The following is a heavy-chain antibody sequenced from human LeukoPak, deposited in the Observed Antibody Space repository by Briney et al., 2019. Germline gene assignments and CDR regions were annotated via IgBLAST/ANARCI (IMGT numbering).Heavy chain of an antibody. J-gene: IGHJ4*02. D-gene: IGHD6-19*01. CDR1: GFTFSSNA. CDR3: ARGTYSSGWYYFDY. Sequence: GGSLRLSCAASGFTFSSNAMHWVRQAPGRGLEWVAVISYGGSNTYYAAYVKGRFTISRDNSKNTLFLQMNSLRPEDTAVYYCARGTYSSGWYYFDYWGQGTLVTVSS. V-gene: IGHV3-30-3*01. CDR2: ISYGGSNT.